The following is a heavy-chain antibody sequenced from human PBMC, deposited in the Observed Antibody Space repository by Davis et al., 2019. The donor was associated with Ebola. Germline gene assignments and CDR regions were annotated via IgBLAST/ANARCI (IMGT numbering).Heavy chain of an antibody. CDR3: ARDPQIYNWNPHPTWDY. J-gene: IGHJ4*02. V-gene: IGHV3-23*01. CDR2: ISGSGDRT. Sequence: GESLKISCAASGFTFSTYAMSWVRRAPGKGLEWVSVISGSGDRTYYADSVKGRFSISRDNSKNTVYLQMNSLRAEDTALYYCARDPQIYNWNPHPTWDYWGQGTLVTVSS. CDR1: GFTFSTYA. D-gene: IGHD1-20*01.